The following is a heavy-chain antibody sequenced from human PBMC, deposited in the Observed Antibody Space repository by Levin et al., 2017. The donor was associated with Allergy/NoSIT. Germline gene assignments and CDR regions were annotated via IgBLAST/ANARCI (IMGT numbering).Heavy chain of an antibody. CDR1: GYTFTSYA. D-gene: IGHD2-15*01. Sequence: GESLKISCKASGYTFTSYAMHWVRQAPGQRLEWMGWINAGNGNTKYSQKFQGRVTITRDTSASTAYMELSSLRSEDTAVYYCARDRVGYCSGGSCYSDAFDIWGQGTMVTVSS. CDR2: INAGNGNT. J-gene: IGHJ3*02. V-gene: IGHV1-3*01. CDR3: ARDRVGYCSGGSCYSDAFDI.